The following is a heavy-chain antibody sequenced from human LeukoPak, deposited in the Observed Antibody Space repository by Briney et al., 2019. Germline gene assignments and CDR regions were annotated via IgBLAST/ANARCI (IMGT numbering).Heavy chain of an antibody. V-gene: IGHV1-2*02. J-gene: IGHJ3*02. Sequence: ASVKVSCKASGYTFTSYAMNWVRQAPGQGLEWMGWINPNSGGTNYAQKFQGRVTMTRDTSISTAYMELSRLRSDDTAVYYCANMGYYDSSGLQIWGQGTMVTVSS. CDR3: ANMGYYDSSGLQI. D-gene: IGHD3-22*01. CDR2: INPNSGGT. CDR1: GYTFTSYA.